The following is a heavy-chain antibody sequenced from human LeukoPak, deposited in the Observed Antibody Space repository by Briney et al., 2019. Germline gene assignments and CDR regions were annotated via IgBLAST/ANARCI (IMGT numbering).Heavy chain of an antibody. D-gene: IGHD3-10*01. CDR1: GFTFSSYA. Sequence: GGSMRLSCAASGFTFSSYAMSWVRQAPGKGLEWVSAISGSGGSTYYADSVKGRFTISRDNSKNTLYLQMRSLRAEDTAVYYCAKYPRDGSGSFDYAGQGTLVTVSS. V-gene: IGHV3-23*01. J-gene: IGHJ4*02. CDR3: AKYPRDGSGSFDY. CDR2: ISGSGGST.